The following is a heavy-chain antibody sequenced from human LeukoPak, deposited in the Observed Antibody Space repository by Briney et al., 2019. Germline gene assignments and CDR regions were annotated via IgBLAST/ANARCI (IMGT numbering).Heavy chain of an antibody. CDR3: AKGSSTYSITSYWYFDL. CDR1: GFTFSSYA. D-gene: IGHD6-13*01. Sequence: GGSLRLSCAASGFTFSSYAMSWVRQAPGKGLEWVSRISATGGSTYYADSVKGRSTISRDNSKTTLYLQMNSLRAEDTAVYYCAKGSSTYSITSYWYFDLWGRGTLVTVSS. CDR2: ISATGGST. V-gene: IGHV3-23*01. J-gene: IGHJ2*01.